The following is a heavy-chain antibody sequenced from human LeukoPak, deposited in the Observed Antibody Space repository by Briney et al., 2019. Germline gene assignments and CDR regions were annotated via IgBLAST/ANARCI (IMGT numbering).Heavy chain of an antibody. CDR1: GFTISSYW. V-gene: IGHV3-7*03. Sequence: GGSLRLSCAASGFTISSYWMNWVRQAPGKGLEWVANIKQDGSEKKYVDSVKGRFTISRDNAKNSLYLQMNNLRAEDTALYYCAKDIRYGGGAFDIWGQGTMVTVSS. CDR2: IKQDGSEK. CDR3: AKDIRYGGGAFDI. D-gene: IGHD3-10*01. J-gene: IGHJ3*02.